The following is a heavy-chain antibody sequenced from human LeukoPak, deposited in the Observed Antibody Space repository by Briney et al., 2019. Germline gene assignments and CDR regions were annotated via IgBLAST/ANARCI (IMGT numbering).Heavy chain of an antibody. CDR2: VNPNSGNT. CDR3: ARAHCRENMPAADTGCWFDP. Sequence: ASVKVSCKASGYTFTSFDINWERQATGQGLEWMGWVNPNSGNTGFAQKFQGRVSMTRSTSISTAYMELSSLRSEDTAVYYCARAHCRENMPAADTGCWFDPWGQGTLVTVSS. V-gene: IGHV1-8*01. J-gene: IGHJ5*02. D-gene: IGHD6-13*01. CDR1: GYTFTSFD.